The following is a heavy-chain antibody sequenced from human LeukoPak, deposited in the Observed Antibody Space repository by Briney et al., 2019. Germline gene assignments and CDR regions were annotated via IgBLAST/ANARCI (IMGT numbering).Heavy chain of an antibody. Sequence: GGSLRLSCEASGFTFNNYAMNWVRHAPGKGLEWVSAMNGVGGTTYYAASVRGRFTISRDNSKNILSLQMSSLRVEDTAVYYCAKGSQWLLRGGAYFDSWGQGTPVSVSS. CDR1: GFTFNNYA. V-gene: IGHV3-23*01. D-gene: IGHD6-19*01. CDR3: AKGSQWLLRGGAYFDS. CDR2: MNGVGGTT. J-gene: IGHJ4*02.